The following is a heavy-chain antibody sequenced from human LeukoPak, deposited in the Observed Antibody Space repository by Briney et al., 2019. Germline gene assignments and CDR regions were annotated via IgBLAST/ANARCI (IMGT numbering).Heavy chain of an antibody. CDR2: IYPGDSDP. CDR1: GYSFTRYW. J-gene: IGHJ4*02. Sequence: GESLKISCECSGYSFTRYWLVWVRQMPGKGVEWMELIYPGDSDPRYSPSFQGQVTISADKSISTAYLHWSSLKASDTAMYYCATVPLALASYWGQGTLVTVSS. D-gene: IGHD3-3*02. CDR3: ATVPLALASY. V-gene: IGHV5-51*01.